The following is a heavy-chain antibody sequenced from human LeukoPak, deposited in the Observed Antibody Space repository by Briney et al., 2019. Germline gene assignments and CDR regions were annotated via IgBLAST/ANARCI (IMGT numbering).Heavy chain of an antibody. Sequence: GGSLRLSCAASGFTFSSYWMTWVRQAPGKGLEWVANIKQDGSEKYYVDSVEGRFTISRDNAKNSLYLQMNSLRAEDTAVYYCARVSPNTVTTLQYFDYWGQGTLVTVSS. J-gene: IGHJ4*02. CDR3: ARVSPNTVTTLQYFDY. CDR1: GFTFSSYW. D-gene: IGHD4-17*01. CDR2: IKQDGSEK. V-gene: IGHV3-7*01.